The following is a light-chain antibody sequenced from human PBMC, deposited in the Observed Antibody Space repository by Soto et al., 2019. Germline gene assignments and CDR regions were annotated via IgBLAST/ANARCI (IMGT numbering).Light chain of an antibody. Sequence: EIVLTQSPATLSLSPGERATLYCRASQSVSSYLAWYQQKPGQAPRLLIYDASNRATGIPARFSGSGSGTDFTLTISGLEPEDFAVYYCQQYGSSPSTFGQGTKVDIK. CDR3: QQYGSSPST. CDR2: DAS. V-gene: IGKV3-11*01. CDR1: QSVSSY. J-gene: IGKJ1*01.